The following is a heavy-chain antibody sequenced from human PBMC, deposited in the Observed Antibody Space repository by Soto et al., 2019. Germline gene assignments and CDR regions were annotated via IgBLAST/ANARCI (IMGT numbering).Heavy chain of an antibody. D-gene: IGHD6-6*01. Sequence: SETLSLTCTVSCGSISSYYWSWIRQPPGKGLEWIGYIYYSGSTNYNPSLKSRVTISVDTSKNQFSLRLSSVTAADTAVYYCAREYSSSSRYFVYWGQGTLVTVSS. CDR2: IYYSGST. V-gene: IGHV4-59*08. J-gene: IGHJ4*02. CDR1: CGSISSYY. CDR3: AREYSSSSRYFVY.